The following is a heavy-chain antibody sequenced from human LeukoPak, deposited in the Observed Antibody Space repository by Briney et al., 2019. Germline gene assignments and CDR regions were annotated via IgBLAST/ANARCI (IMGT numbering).Heavy chain of an antibody. CDR1: GGSISSYY. D-gene: IGHD6-13*01. CDR2: IYYSGST. V-gene: IGHV4-59*01. J-gene: IGHJ5*02. Sequence: SETLSLTCTVSGGSISSYYWSWIRQPPGKGLEWIGYIYYSGSTNYNPSLKSRVTISVDTSKNQFSLKLSSVTAADTAVYYCAGFLAAAGMFDPWGQGTLVTVSS. CDR3: AGFLAAAGMFDP.